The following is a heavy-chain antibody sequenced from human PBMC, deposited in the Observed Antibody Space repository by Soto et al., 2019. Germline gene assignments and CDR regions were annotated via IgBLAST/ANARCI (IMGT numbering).Heavy chain of an antibody. V-gene: IGHV3-30*18. CDR1: GFTFSVFG. D-gene: IGHD3-3*01. J-gene: IGHJ4*02. CDR3: EKTITTIGVSSTGRGALLDN. Sequence: QVQLVEAGGGVVQPGRSLRLSGAASGFTFSVFGMHWVRQAPGKGLEWVAVISNDGNSEHYADSVKGRVTISRDNSMNTFYLQMNSLSVEDTAVYYCEKTITTIGVSSTGRGALLDNWGQGILVSVSS. CDR2: ISNDGNSE.